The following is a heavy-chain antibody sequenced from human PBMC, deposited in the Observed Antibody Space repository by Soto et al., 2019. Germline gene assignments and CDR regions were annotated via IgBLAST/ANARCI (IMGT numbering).Heavy chain of an antibody. CDR1: GFTFSSYW. CDR2: IYPGDSDT. V-gene: IGHV5-51*01. CDR3: ARPQYSSSWSTDAFDI. J-gene: IGHJ3*02. D-gene: IGHD6-13*01. Sequence: PGGSLRLSCAASGFTFSSYWIGWVRQMPGKGLEWMGIIYPGDSDTRYSPSFQGQVTISADKSISTAYLQWSSLKASDTAMYYCARPQYSSSWSTDAFDIWGQGTMVTVSS.